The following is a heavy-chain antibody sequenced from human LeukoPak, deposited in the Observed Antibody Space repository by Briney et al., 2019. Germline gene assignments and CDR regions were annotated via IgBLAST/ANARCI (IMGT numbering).Heavy chain of an antibody. CDR2: IIPIFGTA. CDR3: ARVIPYGSGKDRYHYGMDV. V-gene: IGHV1-69*05. D-gene: IGHD3-10*01. Sequence: SVKVSCKASGGTFSSYAISWVRQAPGQGLEWMGGIIPIFGTANYAQKFQGRVTMTRDTSTSTVYMELSSLRSEDTAVYYCARVIPYGSGKDRYHYGMDVWGQGTTVTVSS. J-gene: IGHJ6*02. CDR1: GGTFSSYA.